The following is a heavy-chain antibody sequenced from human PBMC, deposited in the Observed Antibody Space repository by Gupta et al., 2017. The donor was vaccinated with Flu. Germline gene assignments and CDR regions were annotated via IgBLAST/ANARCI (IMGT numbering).Heavy chain of an antibody. CDR3: ARDLPCSSTSCYGVMDGMDV. Sequence: EVQLVESGGGLVQPGGSLRLSCAASGFTFSSYWMSWVRQAPGKGLEWVANIKQDGSEKYYVDSVKGRFTISRDNAKNSLYLQMNSLRAEDTAVYYCARDLPCSSTSCYGVMDGMDVWGQGTTVTVSS. J-gene: IGHJ6*02. CDR2: IKQDGSEK. D-gene: IGHD2-2*01. V-gene: IGHV3-7*01. CDR1: GFTFSSYW.